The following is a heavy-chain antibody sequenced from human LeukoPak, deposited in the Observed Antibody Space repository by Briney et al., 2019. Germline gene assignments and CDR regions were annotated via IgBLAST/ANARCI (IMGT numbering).Heavy chain of an antibody. J-gene: IGHJ4*02. CDR2: ISSSGSTI. CDR1: GFTLRDDT. V-gene: IGHV3-11*04. Sequence: GGSLRLSCATPGFTLRDDTMGSIRQAPGKGLEWVSYISSSGSTIYYADPVKALFTITWENAKNTQYLQMKSLRAEDTAVYYCARGLRFWEWLRNSGDYWGQGTLVTVSS. CDR3: ARGLRFWEWLRNSGDY. D-gene: IGHD3-3*01.